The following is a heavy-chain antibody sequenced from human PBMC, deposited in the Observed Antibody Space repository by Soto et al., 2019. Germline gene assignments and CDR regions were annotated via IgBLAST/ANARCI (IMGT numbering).Heavy chain of an antibody. CDR2: ISRTSNYI. CDR3: ASGVFGLVSPVIGGY. D-gene: IGHD3-3*01. J-gene: IGHJ4*02. CDR1: GFTFSSYS. V-gene: IGHV3-21*01. Sequence: EVQVVESGGGLVKPGGSLTLSCAASGFTFSSYSMNWVRQAPGKGLEWVSSISRTSNYISYTYSVKGRFTISRDNAKNSTYLQMNSLRAEDTATYYCASGVFGLVSPVIGGYWGQGTLVTVSS.